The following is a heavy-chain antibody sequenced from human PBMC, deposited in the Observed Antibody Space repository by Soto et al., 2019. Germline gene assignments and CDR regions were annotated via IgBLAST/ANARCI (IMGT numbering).Heavy chain of an antibody. V-gene: IGHV1-69*12. D-gene: IGHD2-15*01. CDR3: ASVETQRYYYGMDV. CDR1: GGTFSSYA. J-gene: IGHJ6*02. Sequence: QVQLVQSGAEVKKPGSSVKVSCKASGGTFSSYAISWVRQAPGQGLEWMGGIIPIFGTADYAQKFQGRVTITADEATSTANMELSSLRSEDTAVYYCASVETQRYYYGMDVWGQGTTVTVSS. CDR2: IIPIFGTA.